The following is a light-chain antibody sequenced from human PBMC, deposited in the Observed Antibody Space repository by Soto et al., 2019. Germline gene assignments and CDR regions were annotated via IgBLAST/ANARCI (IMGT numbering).Light chain of an antibody. J-gene: IGLJ1*01. CDR2: NVI. Sequence: QSALTQPASVSGSPGQSITISCTGTSSDVGGYNYVSWYQQYPGKAPKLMVFNVINRPSGVSNRFSGSKSGNTASLTISGLQAEDEADYYCTSYSNIDTYVFGPGSMSPS. CDR3: TSYSNIDTYV. CDR1: SSDVGGYNY. V-gene: IGLV2-14*03.